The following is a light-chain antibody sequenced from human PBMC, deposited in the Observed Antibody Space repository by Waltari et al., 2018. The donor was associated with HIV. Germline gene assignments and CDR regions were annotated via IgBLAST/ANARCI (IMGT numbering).Light chain of an antibody. CDR1: NSDVGAYNY. V-gene: IGLV2-11*01. CDR2: DVN. J-gene: IGLJ1*01. Sequence: QSALTQPRSVSGSPGQSVTISCTGTNSDVGAYNYVSWYQQHPGKAPKLMIYDVNKRPSGVPDRFSGSKSGNMASLNISGLQAEDESDYYCCSYAGIWGVFGTGTKVTVL. CDR3: CSYAGIWGV.